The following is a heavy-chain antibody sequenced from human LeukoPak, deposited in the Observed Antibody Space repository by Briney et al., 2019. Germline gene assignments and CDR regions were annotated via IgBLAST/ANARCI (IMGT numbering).Heavy chain of an antibody. D-gene: IGHD2-2*01. CDR3: AKDGGEVRFRSGTSCLFYFDN. J-gene: IGHJ4*02. CDR1: GFTFSSYA. Sequence: GGSLRLSCAASGFTFSSYAMSWVRQAPGKGLEWVSSISDSGTGAYHADSVKGRFTISRDNSKNTLFLQMNSLRAEDTALYYCAKDGGEVRFRSGTSCLFYFDNWGQGTLVTVSS. CDR2: ISDSGTGA. V-gene: IGHV3-23*01.